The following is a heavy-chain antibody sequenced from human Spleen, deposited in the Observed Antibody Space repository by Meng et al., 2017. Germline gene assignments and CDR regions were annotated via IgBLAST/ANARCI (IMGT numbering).Heavy chain of an antibody. J-gene: IGHJ4*02. CDR3: ARGAGEY. V-gene: IGHV3-7*01. Sequence: GESLKISCAASGFTFSSYEMNWVRQAPGKGLEWVANIMQDGSEKYYVDSVKGRFSISRDNAKNSLYLQMNSLRAEDTAVYYCARGAGEYWGQGTLVTVSS. CDR1: GFTFSSYE. D-gene: IGHD3-16*01. CDR2: IMQDGSEK.